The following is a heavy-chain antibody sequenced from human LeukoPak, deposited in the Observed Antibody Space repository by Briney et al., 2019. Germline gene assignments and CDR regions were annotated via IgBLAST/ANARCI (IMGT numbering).Heavy chain of an antibody. J-gene: IGHJ5*02. Sequence: PSETLSLTCTVSGGSISSYYWSWIRQPPGKGLEWIGYIYYSGSTKYNPSLKSRVTTSEDMSKNQFSLKLSSVTAADTAVYYCARDLSAWFDPWGQGTLVTVSS. CDR2: IYYSGST. V-gene: IGHV4-59*01. CDR1: GGSISSYY. CDR3: ARDLSAWFDP.